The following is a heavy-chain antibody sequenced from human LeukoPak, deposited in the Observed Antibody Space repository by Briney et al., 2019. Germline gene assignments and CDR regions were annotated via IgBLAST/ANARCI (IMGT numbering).Heavy chain of an antibody. J-gene: IGHJ6*03. D-gene: IGHD1-26*01. Sequence: GGSLRLSCAASGFTFSSYAMSWVRQSPGKGLEWVSAISGSAGSTHYADSVKGRFTISRDNSKNTLYLQMNSLRAEDTAVYYCAKDWGGSYAVYYYYMDVWGKGTTVTVFS. CDR3: AKDWGGSYAVYYYYMDV. CDR2: ISGSAGST. V-gene: IGHV3-23*01. CDR1: GFTFSSYA.